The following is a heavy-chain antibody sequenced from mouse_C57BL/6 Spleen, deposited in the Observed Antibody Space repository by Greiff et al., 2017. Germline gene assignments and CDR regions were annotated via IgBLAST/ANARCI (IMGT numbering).Heavy chain of an antibody. CDR2: IYPRSGNT. CDR3: ARSEGVYYGNYRYCDV. V-gene: IGHV1-81*01. D-gene: IGHD2-1*01. J-gene: IGHJ1*03. CDR1: GYTFTSYG. Sequence: QVQLQQSGAELARPGASVKLSCKASGYTFTSYGISWVKQRTGQGLEWIGEIYPRSGNTYYNEKFKGKATLTADKSSSTAYMELRSLTSEDSAVYFCARSEGVYYGNYRYCDVWGTGTTVTVSS.